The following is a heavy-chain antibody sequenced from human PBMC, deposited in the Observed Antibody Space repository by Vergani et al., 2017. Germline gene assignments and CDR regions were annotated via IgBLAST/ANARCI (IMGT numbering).Heavy chain of an antibody. J-gene: IGHJ6*03. CDR2: INTGNGNT. Sequence: QVQLVQSGAEVKKPGSSVKVSCKASGGTFSSYAMHWVRQAPGQRLEWMGWINTGNGNTKYSQKFQGRVTITRDTSASTAYMELSSLRSEDTAVYYCARDVAARYYYYMDVWGKGTTVTVSS. V-gene: IGHV1-3*04. D-gene: IGHD2-21*01. CDR1: GGTFSSYA. CDR3: ARDVAARYYYYMDV.